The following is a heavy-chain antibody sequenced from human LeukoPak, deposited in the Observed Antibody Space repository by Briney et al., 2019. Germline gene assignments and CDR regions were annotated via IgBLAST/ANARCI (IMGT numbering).Heavy chain of an antibody. D-gene: IGHD6-19*01. J-gene: IGHJ4*02. V-gene: IGHV4-39*01. Sequence: PSETLSLTCTVSGGSITSSSYYWGWIRQPPGKGLEWIVSIYYSGSTYYNPSLKSRYTISVHTSTIQFSLNLLSVAAADAVICDCARQVRWGWRIVDWGKGTLVTVSS. CDR2: IYYSGST. CDR3: ARQVRWGWRIVD. CDR1: GGSITSSSYY.